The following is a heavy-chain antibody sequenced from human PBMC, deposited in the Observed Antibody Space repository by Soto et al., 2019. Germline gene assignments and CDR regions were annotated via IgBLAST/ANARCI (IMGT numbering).Heavy chain of an antibody. V-gene: IGHV4-39*01. D-gene: IGHD2-15*01. J-gene: IGHJ4*02. CDR3: ARRGSSEAAGY. CDR2: IYYSGST. Sequence: NRQPPGKGLEWIGSIYYSGSTDYNASLTSRVTISVDTSKNQFSLKLSSATAADTALYYCARRGSSEAAGYWRQGTLDTVSS.